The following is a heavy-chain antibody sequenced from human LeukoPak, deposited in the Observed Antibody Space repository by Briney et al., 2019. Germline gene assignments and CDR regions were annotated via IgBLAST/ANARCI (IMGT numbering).Heavy chain of an antibody. CDR1: GYSISSGYY. Sequence: SETLSLTCTVSGYSISSGYYWGWIRQPPGKGLEWIGSIYHSGSTYYNPSLKSRVTISVDTSKNQFSLKLSSVTAADTAVYYCAAKRGYFDYWGHGTLVTVSS. J-gene: IGHJ4*01. CDR2: IYHSGST. V-gene: IGHV4-38-2*02. CDR3: AAKRGYFDY.